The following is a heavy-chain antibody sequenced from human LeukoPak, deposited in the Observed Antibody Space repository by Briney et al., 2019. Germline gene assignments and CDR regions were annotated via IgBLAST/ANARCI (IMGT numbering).Heavy chain of an antibody. CDR2: IKQDGSEK. CDR3: ARDGRSGWNDHDY. CDR1: GFTLSSYW. Sequence: PGGSLRLSCAASGFTLSSYWMSWVRQAPGKGLEWVASIKQDGSEKNYVDFVKGRFTISRGNAKNSLYLQMNSLRAEDTAVYYCARDGRSGWNDHDYWGQGTLVIVSS. D-gene: IGHD6-19*01. V-gene: IGHV3-7*03. J-gene: IGHJ4*02.